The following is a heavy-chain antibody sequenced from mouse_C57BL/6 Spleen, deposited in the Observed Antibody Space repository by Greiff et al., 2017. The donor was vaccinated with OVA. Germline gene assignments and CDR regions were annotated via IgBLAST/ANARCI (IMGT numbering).Heavy chain of an antibody. J-gene: IGHJ4*01. D-gene: IGHD1-1*01. CDR3: ARRDGKGPAMDY. V-gene: IGHV5-17*01. Sequence: DVKLVESGGGLVKPGGSLKLSCAASGFTFSDYGMHWVRQAPEKGLEWVAYISSGSSTIYYADTVKGRFTISRDNAKNTLFLQMTSLRSEDTAMYYCARRDGKGPAMDYWGQGTSVTVSS. CDR2: ISSGSSTI. CDR1: GFTFSDYG.